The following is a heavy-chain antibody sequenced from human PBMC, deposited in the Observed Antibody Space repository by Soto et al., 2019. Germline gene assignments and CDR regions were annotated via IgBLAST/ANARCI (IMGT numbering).Heavy chain of an antibody. CDR3: ASRVGITIFGVGTDAFYI. CDR2: IIPIFGTA. D-gene: IGHD3-3*01. J-gene: IGHJ3*02. Sequence: SVKVSCKASGGTFSSYAISWVRQAPGQGLEWMGGIIPIFGTANYAQKFQGRVTITADESTSTAYMELSSLRSEDTAVYYCASRVGITIFGVGTDAFYIWGQGTMVT. V-gene: IGHV1-69*13. CDR1: GGTFSSYA.